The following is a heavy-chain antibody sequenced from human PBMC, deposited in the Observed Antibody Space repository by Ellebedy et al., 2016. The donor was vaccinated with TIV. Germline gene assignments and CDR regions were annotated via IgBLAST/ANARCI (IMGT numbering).Heavy chain of an antibody. Sequence: PGGSLRLSCAASGFTFSDYSKNWVRQAPGKGLEWVSYISSSSSSIYYADSVKGRFTISRDNAKNSLYLQMKSLRAEDTAVYYCARGMGYYGSGRDYFDYWGQGTLVTVSS. CDR2: ISSSSSSI. J-gene: IGHJ4*02. CDR1: GFTFSDYS. CDR3: ARGMGYYGSGRDYFDY. D-gene: IGHD3-10*01. V-gene: IGHV3-48*01.